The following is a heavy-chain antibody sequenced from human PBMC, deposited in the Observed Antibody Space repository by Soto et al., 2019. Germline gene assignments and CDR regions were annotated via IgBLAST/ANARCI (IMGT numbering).Heavy chain of an antibody. Sequence: QVQLVESGGGLVRPGGSLRLSCAASGFTFSDYYMTWIRQAPGKGLEWVSYITGSSDYTNYADSVKCRFTISRDNVKKSLYLQMNSLRAEDTAVYYCAREYYYGMDVWGQGTTVTVSS. CDR3: AREYYYGMDV. CDR2: ITGSSDYT. V-gene: IGHV3-11*05. J-gene: IGHJ6*02. CDR1: GFTFSDYY.